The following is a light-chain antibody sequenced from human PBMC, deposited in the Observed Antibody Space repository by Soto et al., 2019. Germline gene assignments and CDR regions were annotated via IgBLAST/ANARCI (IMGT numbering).Light chain of an antibody. V-gene: IGKV3-20*01. Sequence: ESVLTQSPGTLSLSPGERATLSCRASQSVSRSLLAWYQQKPGQAPRLLIYGASTRATGIADRFSGSGSGTDFTLTISRLEPEDFAVYYCQQYGNPPPYSFGQGTKLEIK. CDR3: QQYGNPPPYS. CDR1: QSVSRSL. CDR2: GAS. J-gene: IGKJ2*03.